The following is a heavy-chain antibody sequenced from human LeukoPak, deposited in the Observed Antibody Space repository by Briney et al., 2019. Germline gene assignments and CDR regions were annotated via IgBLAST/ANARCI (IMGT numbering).Heavy chain of an antibody. CDR3: ARARGYSYGNPDY. J-gene: IGHJ4*02. CDR1: GGSISSSSYY. Sequence: TSETLSLTCTVSGGSISSSSYYWGWIRQPPGKGLEWIGSIYYSGSTYYNPSLKSRVTISVDTSKNQFSLKLSSVTAADTAVYYCARARGYSYGNPDYWGQGIMVIVSS. V-gene: IGHV4-39*07. D-gene: IGHD5-18*01. CDR2: IYYSGST.